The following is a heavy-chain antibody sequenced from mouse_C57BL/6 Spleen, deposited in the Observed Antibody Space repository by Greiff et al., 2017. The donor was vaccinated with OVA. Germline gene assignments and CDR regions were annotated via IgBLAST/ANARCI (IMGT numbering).Heavy chain of an antibody. Sequence: EVQLQQSGAELVRPGASVKLSCTASGFNIKDDYMHWVKQRPEQGLEWIGWIDPENGDTEYASKFQGKATITADTSSNTAYLQLSSLTSEDTAVYYCSGSSHVGWYFDVWGTGTTVTVSS. CDR3: SGSSHVGWYFDV. CDR1: GFNIKDDY. D-gene: IGHD1-1*01. J-gene: IGHJ1*03. V-gene: IGHV14-4*01. CDR2: IDPENGDT.